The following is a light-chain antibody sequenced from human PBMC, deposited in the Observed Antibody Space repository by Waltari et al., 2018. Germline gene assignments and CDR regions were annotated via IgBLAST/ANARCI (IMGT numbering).Light chain of an antibody. J-gene: IGKJ4*01. CDR1: QGISSS. CDR3: LQFNSFPLT. CDR2: VAS. Sequence: DIQLTQSPSFLSASVVDRVTITCRASQGISSSLAWYQQKPGMSPKLLIYVASTLQSGVPSRFSGSGSGTEFTLTISSLQPEDFATYYCLQFNSFPLTFGGGTKVEIK. V-gene: IGKV1-9*01.